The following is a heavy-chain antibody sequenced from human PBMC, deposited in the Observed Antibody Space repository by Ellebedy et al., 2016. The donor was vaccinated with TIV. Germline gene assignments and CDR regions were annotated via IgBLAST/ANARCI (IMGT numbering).Heavy chain of an antibody. V-gene: IGHV3-23*01. Sequence: GESLKISCIGSGFIFNNYAMNWVRQAPGKGLEWVSVLGGGPDQEYYADSVKGRITMSRDNSKNTVFLQMNSLTVEDTAVYYCAKDHISFNQRYDSFDVWGQGIMVTVSS. J-gene: IGHJ3*01. D-gene: IGHD3-3*01. CDR3: AKDHISFNQRYDSFDV. CDR2: LGGGPDQE. CDR1: GFIFNNYA.